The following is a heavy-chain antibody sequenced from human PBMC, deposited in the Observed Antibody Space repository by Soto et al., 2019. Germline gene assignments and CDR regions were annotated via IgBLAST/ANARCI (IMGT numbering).Heavy chain of an antibody. CDR3: ARDLLRFLAWLSGYYCYRMDL. Sequence: GASVKVSCKASGYTFTSYGISWVRQAPGQGLEWMGWISAYNGNTNYAQKLQGRVTMTTDTSTSTAYMELRSLRSDDTAVYYCARDLLRFLAWLSGYYCYRMDLWRQRATGTVS. CDR2: ISAYNGNT. CDR1: GYTFTSYG. J-gene: IGHJ6*02. V-gene: IGHV1-18*04. D-gene: IGHD3-3*01.